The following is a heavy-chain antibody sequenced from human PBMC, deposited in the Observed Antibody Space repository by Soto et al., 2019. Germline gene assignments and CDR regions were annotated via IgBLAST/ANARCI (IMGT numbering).Heavy chain of an antibody. CDR3: ARVGIAAAGTEQGWFDP. D-gene: IGHD6-13*01. Sequence: PSQTLSLTCVISGDSVSSNSAAWNWIRQSPSRGLEWLGRTYYRSKWYNDYAVSVKSRITINPDTSKNQFSLQLNSVTPEDTAVYYCARVGIAAAGTEQGWFDPWGQGTLVTVSS. J-gene: IGHJ5*02. V-gene: IGHV6-1*01. CDR2: TYYRSKWYN. CDR1: GDSVSSNSAA.